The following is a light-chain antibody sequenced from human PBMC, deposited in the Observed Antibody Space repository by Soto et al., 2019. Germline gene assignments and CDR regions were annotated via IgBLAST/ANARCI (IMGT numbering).Light chain of an antibody. Sequence: QSVLTQPPSASGTPGQRVTSSCSGSSSNIGSNYVYWYQQLPGTAPKLLIYRNNQRPSGVPDRFSGSKSGTSASLAISGLRSEDEADYYCAAWDDSLSGWVFGGGTKVTV. CDR1: SSNIGSNY. CDR2: RNN. CDR3: AAWDDSLSGWV. J-gene: IGLJ3*02. V-gene: IGLV1-47*01.